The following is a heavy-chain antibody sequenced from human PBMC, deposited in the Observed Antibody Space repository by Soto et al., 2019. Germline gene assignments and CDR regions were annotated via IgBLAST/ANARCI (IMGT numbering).Heavy chain of an antibody. CDR1: GFTFNSYA. CDR2: ISGSGDST. J-gene: IGHJ5*02. D-gene: IGHD2-2*01. V-gene: IGHV3-23*01. CDR3: AKLDIVVVLGSSWFDP. Sequence: PGGSLRLSCAASGFTFNSYAMSWVRQAPGKGLEWVSGISGSGDSTYYADSVKGRFTISRDNSNNTLYLQMNSLRAEDTAVYYCAKLDIVVVLGSSWFDPWGQGTLVTVSS.